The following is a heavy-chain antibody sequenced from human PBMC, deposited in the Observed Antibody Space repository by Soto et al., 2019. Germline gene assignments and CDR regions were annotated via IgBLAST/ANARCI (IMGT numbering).Heavy chain of an antibody. CDR1: GGSFSSGAYY. J-gene: IGHJ5*02. Sequence: QVQLQESGPGLVKPSQNLSLTCTVSGGSFSSGAYYWSWVRRHPGMGLECIGDISYSGTPYYKPSLTIRLTISVDASKNQCSLRLSSVTDADTAVYYCARVVATGTRWFDPWGKGNMVTVSS. CDR3: ARVVATGTRWFDP. CDR2: ISYSGTP. V-gene: IGHV4-31*03. D-gene: IGHD6-13*01.